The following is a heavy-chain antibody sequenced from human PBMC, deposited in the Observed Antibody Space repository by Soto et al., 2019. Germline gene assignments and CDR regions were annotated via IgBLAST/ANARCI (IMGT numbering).Heavy chain of an antibody. V-gene: IGHV4-31*03. J-gene: IGHJ1*01. CDR2: IYYSGST. Sequence: PSETLSLTCTVSGGSISSGGYYWSWIRQHPGKGLEWIGYIYYSGSTYYNPSLKSRVTISVDTSKNQFSLKLSSATAADTAVYYCARGAYYDSSGYYSIEYFQHWGQGTLVTVSS. CDR3: ARGAYYDSSGYYSIEYFQH. CDR1: GGSISSGGYY. D-gene: IGHD3-22*01.